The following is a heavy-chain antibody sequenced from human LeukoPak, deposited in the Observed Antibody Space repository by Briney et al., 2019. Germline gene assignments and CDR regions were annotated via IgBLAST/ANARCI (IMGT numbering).Heavy chain of an antibody. CDR2: IYYSGST. CDR1: GGSISSYY. CDR3: ARGAFYGDYDY. V-gene: IGHV4-59*01. D-gene: IGHD4-17*01. J-gene: IGHJ4*02. Sequence: SETLSLTCTVPGGSISSYYWSWIRQPPGKGLEWIGYIYYSGSTNCNPSLKSRVTISVDTSKNQFSLKLSSVTAADTAVYYCARGAFYGDYDYWGQGTLVTVSS.